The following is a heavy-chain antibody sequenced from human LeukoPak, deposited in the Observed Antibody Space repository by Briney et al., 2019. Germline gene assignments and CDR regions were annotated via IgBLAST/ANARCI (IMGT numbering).Heavy chain of an antibody. CDR2: IISGSASI. CDR3: ARVGGGTSDWGTMIHY. J-gene: IGHJ4*02. CDR1: GFTFSIYS. V-gene: IGHV3-21*01. Sequence: GGSLRLSCAASGFTFSIYSMDWVRQAPGKGLEWVSSIISGSASIDYADSVKGRFTISRDNAKNSLFLQLNSLRAEDTAVYFCARVGGGTSDWGTMIHYWGQGTLVTVSS. D-gene: IGHD6-19*01.